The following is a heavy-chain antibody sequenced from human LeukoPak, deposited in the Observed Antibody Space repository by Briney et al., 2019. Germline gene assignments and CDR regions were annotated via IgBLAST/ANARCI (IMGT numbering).Heavy chain of an antibody. V-gene: IGHV3-21*01. Sequence: GGSLRLSCAASGCSFSSYSMNWVRLAPATGLEWVSSISSSSNYIYYADSAQGTFTISTENTTNTLYLQMMRFITEDTAVYYCARRAALDYWGQGTLVTVSS. D-gene: IGHD2-15*01. CDR3: ARRAALDY. J-gene: IGHJ4*02. CDR1: GCSFSSYS. CDR2: ISSSSNYI.